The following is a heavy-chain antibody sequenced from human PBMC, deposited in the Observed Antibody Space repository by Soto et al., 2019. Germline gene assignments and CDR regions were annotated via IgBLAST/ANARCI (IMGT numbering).Heavy chain of an antibody. Sequence: SQTLSLTCAISGDSVSSNSAAWNWVRQSPSRGLEWLGRTYYRSKWNNDYAVSVKRRITINPDTSKNQFSLQLNSVTPEDTAVYYCARGVGDSSSWYFDYWGQGTLVTVSS. CDR2: TYYRSKWNN. V-gene: IGHV6-1*01. CDR1: GDSVSSNSAA. D-gene: IGHD6-13*01. CDR3: ARGVGDSSSWYFDY. J-gene: IGHJ4*02.